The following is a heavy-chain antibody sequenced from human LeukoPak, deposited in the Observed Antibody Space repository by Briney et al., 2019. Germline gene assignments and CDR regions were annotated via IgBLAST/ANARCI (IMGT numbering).Heavy chain of an antibody. CDR2: ISWNSGSI. J-gene: IGHJ5*02. CDR1: GFTFDDYA. D-gene: IGHD3-10*01. V-gene: IGHV3-9*01. Sequence: PGGSLRLSCAASGFTFDDYAMHWVRQAPGKGLEWVSGISWNSGSIGYADSVKGRFTISRDNAKNSLYLQMNSPRAEDTALYYCAKEDLSMVRGFGTFDPWGQGTLVTVSS. CDR3: AKEDLSMVRGFGTFDP.